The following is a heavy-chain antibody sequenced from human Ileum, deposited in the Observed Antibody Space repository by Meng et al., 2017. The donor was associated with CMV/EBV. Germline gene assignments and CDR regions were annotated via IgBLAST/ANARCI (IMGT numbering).Heavy chain of an antibody. CDR2: IFPNNGNT. D-gene: IGHD4-17*01. J-gene: IGHJ4*02. V-gene: IGHV1-18*01. CDR3: ARDSFGAYGDYADY. Sequence: SCYTFTSYGISWVRQAPGQGLEWMAWIFPNNGNTKYGQKFQGRVTMTTDTSTSTAYMELRSLRSDDTALYYCARDSFGAYGDYADYWGQGTLVTVSS. CDR1: CYTFTSYG.